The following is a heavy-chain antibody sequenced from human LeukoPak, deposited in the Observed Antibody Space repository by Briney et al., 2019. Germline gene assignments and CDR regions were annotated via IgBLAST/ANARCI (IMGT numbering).Heavy chain of an antibody. D-gene: IGHD4-23*01. CDR1: GGSISSYY. CDR2: IYYSGST. CDR3: ARDGHGGNSLVIFDY. V-gene: IGHV4-59*01. J-gene: IGHJ4*02. Sequence: SETLSLTCTVSGGSISSYYWSWIRQPPGKGLEWIGYIYYSGSTNYNPSLKSRVTISVDTSKNQFSLKLSSVTAADTAVYYCARDGHGGNSLVIFDYWGQGTLVTVSS.